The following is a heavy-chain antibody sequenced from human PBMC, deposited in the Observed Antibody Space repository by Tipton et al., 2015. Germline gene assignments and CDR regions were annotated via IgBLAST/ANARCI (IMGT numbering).Heavy chain of an antibody. V-gene: IGHV4-61*08. D-gene: IGHD2-2*01. J-gene: IGHJ6*02. CDR2: IYYSGNT. CDR1: GDSITSIGYY. Sequence: TLSLTCTVSGDSITSIGYYWSWIRQSPGKGLEWIGYIYYSGNTNYNPSLKSRVTISVDTPKKQFSLKLSSVTAADTAVYYCARSRTNIVVVPADYGMDVWGQGTTVTVSS. CDR3: ARSRTNIVVVPADYGMDV.